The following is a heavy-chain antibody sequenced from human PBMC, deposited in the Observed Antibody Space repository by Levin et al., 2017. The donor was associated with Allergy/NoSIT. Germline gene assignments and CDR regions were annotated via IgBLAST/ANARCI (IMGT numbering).Heavy chain of an antibody. Sequence: SETLSLTCTVSGGSISSYYWSWIRQPPGKGLEWIGYIYYSGSTNYNPSLKSRVTISVDTSKKKFSLRLSSVTAADTAVYYCTRRRRGYYYDTWGQGTLVTVSS. V-gene: IGHV4-59*01. CDR1: GGSISSYY. CDR3: TRRRRGYYYDT. D-gene: IGHD3-22*01. J-gene: IGHJ5*02. CDR2: IYYSGST.